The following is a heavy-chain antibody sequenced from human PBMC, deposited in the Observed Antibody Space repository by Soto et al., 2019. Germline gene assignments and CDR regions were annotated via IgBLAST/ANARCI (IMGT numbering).Heavy chain of an antibody. D-gene: IGHD3-16*01. V-gene: IGHV4-59*08. CDR1: GGSISGHY. J-gene: IGHJ6*03. CDR2: MYYGGST. CDR3: ARGPYYDLIWNYYYMDV. Sequence: QVQLQESGPGLVKPSETLSLSCSVSGGSISGHYWSWVRQTPGKGLEWIGYMYYGGSTNYNPSLKRRVTLSVDTSKNHFSLRLTSVTAADTAVYYCARGPYYDLIWNYYYMDVWGKGTTVTVSS.